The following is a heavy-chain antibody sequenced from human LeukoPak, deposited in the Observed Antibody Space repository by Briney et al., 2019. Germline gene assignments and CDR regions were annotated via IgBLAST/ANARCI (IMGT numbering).Heavy chain of an antibody. CDR1: GFTFSDYY. V-gene: IGHV3-11*01. D-gene: IGHD6-13*01. CDR2: ISSSGSTI. Sequence: GGSLRLSCAASGFTFSDYYMSWIRQAPGKGLEWVSYISSSGSTIYYADSGKGRFTISRDNAKNSLYLQMNSLRAEDTAVYYCARDPTYSSSWYRAFDIWGQGTMVTVSS. CDR3: ARDPTYSSSWYRAFDI. J-gene: IGHJ3*02.